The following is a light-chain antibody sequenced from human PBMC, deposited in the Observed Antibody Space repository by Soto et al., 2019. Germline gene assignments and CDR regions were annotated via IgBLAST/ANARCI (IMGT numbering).Light chain of an antibody. J-gene: IGKJ5*01. Sequence: EILLTQSPGTLSLSPGERAPLSWRSSQTVSRNLACYQQTPGQAPRLLIYDISNRATGVPARFSGSGSETDSPLTTRSLQSEDFAVYFCQQYNNWPSFGQGTQLEI. CDR2: DIS. CDR3: QQYNNWPS. V-gene: IGKV3-15*01. CDR1: QTVSRN.